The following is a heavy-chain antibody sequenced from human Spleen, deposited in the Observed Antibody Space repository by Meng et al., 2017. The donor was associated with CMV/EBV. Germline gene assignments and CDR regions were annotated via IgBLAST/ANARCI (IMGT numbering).Heavy chain of an antibody. CDR3: ARVRISPPYFDY. D-gene: IGHD3-3*02. V-gene: IGHV4-39*07. CDR1: GGSISTNTYY. Sequence: SETLSLTCTVSGGSISTNTYYWAWIRQPPGKGLEWIGSIYHSGSTYYNPSLKSRVTISVDTSKNQFSLKLSSVTAADTAVYYCARVRISPPYFDYWGQGTLVTVSS. J-gene: IGHJ4*02. CDR2: IYHSGST.